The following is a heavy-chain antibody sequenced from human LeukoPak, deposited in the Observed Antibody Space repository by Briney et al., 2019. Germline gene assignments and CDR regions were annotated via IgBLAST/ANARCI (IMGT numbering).Heavy chain of an antibody. V-gene: IGHV3-23*01. CDR2: ISGSAGST. CDR3: ARGLCGGDCYDY. D-gene: IGHD2-21*01. CDR1: GFTFSSYA. Sequence: GGSLRLSCAASGFTFSSYAMSWVRQAPGKGLEWVSTISGSAGSTYYADSVKGRFTISRDNAKNSLYLQMNSLRAEDTAVYYCARGLCGGDCYDYWGQGTLVTVSS. J-gene: IGHJ4*02.